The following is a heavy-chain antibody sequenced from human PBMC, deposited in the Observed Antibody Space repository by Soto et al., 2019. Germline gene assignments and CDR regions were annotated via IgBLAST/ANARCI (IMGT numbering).Heavy chain of an antibody. D-gene: IGHD3-22*01. CDR3: AKDESTGYVELY. V-gene: IGHV3-23*01. CDR1: GLRLRNFA. Sequence: GGSLRLSCAASGLRLRNFAMNWVRQAPGKGLEWISTISGGGDSTYYADSMRGRFTVSRDDSKNTVYLQMNSLRVEDTALYYCAKDESTGYVELYWGLGTLVTVSS. CDR2: ISGGGDST. J-gene: IGHJ4*02.